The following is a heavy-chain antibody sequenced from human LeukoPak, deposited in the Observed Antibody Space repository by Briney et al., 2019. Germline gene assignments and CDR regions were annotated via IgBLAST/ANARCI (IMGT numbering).Heavy chain of an antibody. CDR2: ISYDGSNK. V-gene: IGHV3-30-3*01. D-gene: IGHD6-19*01. CDR1: GFTFSSYA. Sequence: GGSLRLSCAASGFTFSSYAMHWVRQAPGKGLEWVAVISYDGSNKYYADSVKGRFTISRDNSKNTLYLQMNSLRAEDTAVYYCARDRIAVAGSFDHWGQGTLVTVSS. J-gene: IGHJ4*02. CDR3: ARDRIAVAGSFDH.